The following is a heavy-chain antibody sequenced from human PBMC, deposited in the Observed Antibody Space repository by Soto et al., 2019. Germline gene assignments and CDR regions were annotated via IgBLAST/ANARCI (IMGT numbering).Heavy chain of an antibody. CDR2: ISGSGGST. CDR3: AKDLHVLRYFDWFGNAFDI. CDR1: GFTFSSYA. J-gene: IGHJ3*02. Sequence: GGSLRLSCAASGFTFSSYAMSWVRQAPGKGLEWVSAISGSGGSTYYADSVKGRFTISRDNSKNTLYLQMNSLRAEDTAVYYCAKDLHVLRYFDWFGNAFDIWGQGTMVTVSS. D-gene: IGHD3-9*01. V-gene: IGHV3-23*01.